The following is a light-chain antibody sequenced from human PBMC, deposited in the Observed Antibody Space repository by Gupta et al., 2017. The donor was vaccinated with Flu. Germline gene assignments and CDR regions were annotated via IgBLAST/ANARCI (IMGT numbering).Light chain of an antibody. V-gene: IGKV1-5*03. J-gene: IGKJ3*01. Sequence: DIQLTQSPSTLSASVGDRITITCRASQRISDWLAWYQQKPGKAPKLLIYQASTLEGGVPSRFSGSGSGTEFTLTISSLQPDDFATYYCQHYKHYPITFGPGTKVHIK. CDR2: QAS. CDR3: QHYKHYPIT. CDR1: QRISDW.